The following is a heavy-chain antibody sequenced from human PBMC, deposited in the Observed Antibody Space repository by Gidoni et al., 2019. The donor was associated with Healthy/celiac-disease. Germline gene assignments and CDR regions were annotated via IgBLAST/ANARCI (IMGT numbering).Heavy chain of an antibody. D-gene: IGHD3-22*01. Sequence: QLQLQESGPGLVKPSETLSLTCTVSGGSISSSSSYWGWIRQPPGKGLEWIGSIYYSGSTYYNPSLKSRVTISVDTSKNQFSLKLSSVTAADTAVYYCARSRAGGYYYDSSGYETWGQGTLVTVSS. CDR1: GGSISSSSSY. CDR2: IYYSGST. V-gene: IGHV4-39*01. J-gene: IGHJ5*02. CDR3: ARSRAGGYYYDSSGYET.